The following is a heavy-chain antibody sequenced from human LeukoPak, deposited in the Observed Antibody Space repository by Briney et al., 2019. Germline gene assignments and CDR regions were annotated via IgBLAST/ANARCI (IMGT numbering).Heavy chain of an antibody. D-gene: IGHD3-10*01. Sequence: GGSLRLSCAASGFTFSSYAMSWVRQAPGKGLEWVSAISGSGGSTYYADSVKGRFTISRDNSKNTLYLRMNSLRAEDTAVYYCAKDQGEGTMVRGAKTGWGQGTLVTVSS. CDR1: GFTFSSYA. CDR2: ISGSGGST. J-gene: IGHJ4*02. CDR3: AKDQGEGTMVRGAKTG. V-gene: IGHV3-23*01.